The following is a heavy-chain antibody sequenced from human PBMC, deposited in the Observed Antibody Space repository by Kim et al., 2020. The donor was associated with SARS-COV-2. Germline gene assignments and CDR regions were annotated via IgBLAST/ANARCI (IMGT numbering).Heavy chain of an antibody. V-gene: IGHV6-1*01. D-gene: IGHD7-27*01. J-gene: IGHJ6*02. CDR1: GDSVSSNSAA. CDR3: SRDLSMLTGDPYDYYSGMDV. CDR2: TYYRSKWYK. Sequence: SQTLSLTCAISGDSVSSNSAAWNWIRQSPSRGLEWLGRTYYRSKWYKDYAVSVKSRITINPDTSKNQFSLQLNSLTPEDTAVYYCSRDLSMLTGDPYDYYSGMDVWGQGTTVTVSS.